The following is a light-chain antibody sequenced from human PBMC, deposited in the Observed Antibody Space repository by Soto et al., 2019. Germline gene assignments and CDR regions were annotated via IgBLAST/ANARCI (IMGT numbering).Light chain of an antibody. Sequence: AIRMTQSPSSFSASTGDRVTITCRASQGISSYLAWYQQKPGKAPQLLIYAASTLQSGVPSRFSGSGSGTDLTLTISCLQSEDFATYYCQQYYSYPYTFGQGTKLEIK. CDR2: AAS. J-gene: IGKJ2*01. CDR3: QQYYSYPYT. V-gene: IGKV1-8*01. CDR1: QGISSY.